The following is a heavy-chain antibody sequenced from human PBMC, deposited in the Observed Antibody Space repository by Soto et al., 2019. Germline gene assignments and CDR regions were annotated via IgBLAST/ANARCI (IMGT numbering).Heavy chain of an antibody. CDR2: ISWNSGSI. Sequence: EVQLVESGGGLVQPGRSLRLSCAASGFTFDDYAMHWVRQAPGKGLEWVSGISWNSGSIGYADSVKGRFTISRDNAKNSLYLQMNSLRAEDTALYYCAKDMSTIWFGETAFDYWGQLTLVTVSS. V-gene: IGHV3-9*01. CDR3: AKDMSTIWFGETAFDY. CDR1: GFTFDDYA. D-gene: IGHD3-10*01. J-gene: IGHJ4*02.